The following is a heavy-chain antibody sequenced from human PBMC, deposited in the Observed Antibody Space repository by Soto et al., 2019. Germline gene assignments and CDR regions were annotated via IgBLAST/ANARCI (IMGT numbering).Heavy chain of an antibody. D-gene: IGHD3-3*01. CDR2: MYYSGNT. CDR3: TRGITVFGVVYFDY. J-gene: IGHJ4*02. CDR1: GGSISSGWYS. V-gene: IGHV4-31*03. Sequence: PSETLSLTCTVSGGSISSGWYSWSWIRQHPGKGLEGIGCMYYSGNTYYNPSLKSRVTILIDTSKNQFSLKLSSVTAADTAVYYCTRGITVFGVVYFDYWGQGTLVTVSS.